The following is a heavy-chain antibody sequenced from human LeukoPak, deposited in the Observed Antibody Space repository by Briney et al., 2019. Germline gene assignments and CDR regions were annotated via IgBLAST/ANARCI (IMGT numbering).Heavy chain of an antibody. J-gene: IGHJ3*02. D-gene: IGHD5-18*01. CDR1: GGSISSYY. Sequence: PSETLSLTCTVSGGSISSYYWSWIRQPPGKGLEWIGYIYYSGSTNYNPSLKSRVTISVDTSKNQFSLKLSSVTAADTAVYYCARGRGYSYRDAFDIWGQGTMVTVPS. V-gene: IGHV4-59*01. CDR3: ARGRGYSYRDAFDI. CDR2: IYYSGST.